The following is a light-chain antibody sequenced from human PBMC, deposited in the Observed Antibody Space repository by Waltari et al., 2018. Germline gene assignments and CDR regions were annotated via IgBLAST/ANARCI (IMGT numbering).Light chain of an antibody. CDR1: SGHSSYA. Sequence: QLLLTQSPSASASLGASVKLTCTLSSGHSSYAIAWHQQQPAKGPRYLMKVNSDGSHIKGDVIPGRFSGASSGAARYLTISSLQSEDEADYYCQTGGFGIWVFGGGTKLTVL. CDR3: QTGGFGIWV. V-gene: IGLV4-69*01. CDR2: VNSDGSH. J-gene: IGLJ3*02.